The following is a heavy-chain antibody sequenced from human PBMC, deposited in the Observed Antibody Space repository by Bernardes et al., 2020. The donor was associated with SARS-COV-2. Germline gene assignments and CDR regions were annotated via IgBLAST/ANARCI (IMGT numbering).Heavy chain of an antibody. V-gene: IGHV4-59*12. CDR3: AKGGGRFSWFDP. J-gene: IGHJ5*02. CDR1: GGSISSYY. Sequence: SEPLSLTCTVSGGSISSYYWSWVRQPPGKGLEWIGNIYYSGSTNYNLSLKSRVTITVDTSENHFSLKLSSVTAADTAVYYCAKGGGRFSWFDPWGRGTLVTVSS. CDR2: IYYSGST. D-gene: IGHD3-10*01.